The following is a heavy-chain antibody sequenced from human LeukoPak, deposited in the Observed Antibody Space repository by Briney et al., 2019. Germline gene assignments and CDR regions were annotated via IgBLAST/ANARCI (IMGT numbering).Heavy chain of an antibody. CDR1: GGSISSYY. J-gene: IGHJ3*02. CDR2: IYYSGST. D-gene: IGHD1-26*01. V-gene: IGHV4-59*01. CDR3: ARYIVSYPHDAFDI. Sequence: PETLSLTCTVSGGSISSYYWSWIRQPPGKGLEWIGYIYYSGSTSYNPSLKSRVTISVDTSKKQFSLKLSSVTAADTAFYYCARYIVSYPHDAFDIWGQGTMVTVSS.